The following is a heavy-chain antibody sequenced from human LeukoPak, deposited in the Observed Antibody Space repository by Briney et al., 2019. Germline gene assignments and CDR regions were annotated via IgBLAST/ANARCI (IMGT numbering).Heavy chain of an antibody. J-gene: IGHJ6*02. CDR1: GGSTSSSSYY. Sequence: SETLSLTCTVSGGSTSSSSYYWGWIRQPPGKGLEWIGSIYYSGSTYYNPSLKSRVTISVDTSKNQFSLKLSSVTAADTAVYYCARVWGVAVAGSYYYYGMDVWGQGTTVTVSS. CDR2: IYYSGST. CDR3: ARVWGVAVAGSYYYYGMDV. D-gene: IGHD6-19*01. V-gene: IGHV4-39*07.